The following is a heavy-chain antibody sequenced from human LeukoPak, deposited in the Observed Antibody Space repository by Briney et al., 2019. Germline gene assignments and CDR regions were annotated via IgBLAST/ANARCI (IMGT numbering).Heavy chain of an antibody. CDR2: IRHDGSNK. D-gene: IGHD3-3*01. Sequence: GGSLRLSCAASGFTFSSYGIHWVRQAPGKGLEWVAFIRHDGSNKYYADSVKGRFTISRDNSKSTLYLQMHSLRAEDTAVYYCARVNVFWSCFFDSGGQGTLLTVSS. J-gene: IGHJ4*02. V-gene: IGHV3-30*02. CDR3: ARVNVFWSCFFDS. CDR1: GFTFSSYG.